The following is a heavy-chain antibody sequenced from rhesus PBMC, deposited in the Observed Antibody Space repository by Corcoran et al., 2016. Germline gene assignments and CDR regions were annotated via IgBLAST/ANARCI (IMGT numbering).Heavy chain of an antibody. CDR3: ARVQYYNIWTGYFYGLDS. V-gene: IGHV2-95*01. D-gene: IGHD3-3*01. CDR1: GFSISTTGTG. Sequence: QVTLKESGPALVKPTQSLTLTCTFSGFSISTTGTGVGWIRQPPGKALEWLASIYWNDSKDYSTSLKSRLTISKDTSKNQVVLTMTNMDPMDTATYYCARVQYYNIWTGYFYGLDSWGQGVVVTVSS. CDR2: IYWNDSK. J-gene: IGHJ6*01.